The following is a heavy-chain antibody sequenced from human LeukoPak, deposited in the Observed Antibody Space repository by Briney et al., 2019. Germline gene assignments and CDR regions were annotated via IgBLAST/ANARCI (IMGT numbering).Heavy chain of an antibody. J-gene: IGHJ5*02. CDR1: GYSFTSYR. CDR2: IDPSDSYT. D-gene: IGHD3-16*01. Sequence: GESLKISCKGSGYSFTSYRISWVRQMPGKGLEWMGRIDPSDSYTNYSPSFQGHVTISADKSISTAYLQWSSLKASDTAMYYCARSGGNWFDPWGQGTLVTVSS. V-gene: IGHV5-10-1*01. CDR3: ARSGGNWFDP.